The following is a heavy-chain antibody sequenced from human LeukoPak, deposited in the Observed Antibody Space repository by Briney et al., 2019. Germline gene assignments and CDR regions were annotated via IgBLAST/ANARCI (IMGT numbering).Heavy chain of an antibody. D-gene: IGHD3-10*01. CDR3: ARGRPAMVRGVIDFWFDP. Sequence: ASVKVSCKASGYTFTGYYMHWVRQAPGQGLEWMGRINPNSGGTNYAQKFQGRVTMTRDTSISTAYMELSGLRSDDTAVYYCARGRPAMVRGVIDFWFDPWGQGTLVTVSS. V-gene: IGHV1-2*06. J-gene: IGHJ5*02. CDR1: GYTFTGYY. CDR2: INPNSGGT.